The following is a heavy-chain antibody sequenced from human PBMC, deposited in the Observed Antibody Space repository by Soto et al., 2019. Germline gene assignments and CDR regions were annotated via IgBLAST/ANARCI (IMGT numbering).Heavy chain of an antibody. Sequence: QVQLQESGPGLVKPSETLSLTCTVSGGSISSYYWSWIRQPPGKGLERIGYIYYCGSTNYNPSLKSRVTITVDTTKYHFSLKLSSVTAEDTAVYYCARDKVTTPLYYYYGMDVWGQGTTVTFSS. CDR2: IYYCGST. CDR1: GGSISSYY. J-gene: IGHJ6*02. D-gene: IGHD1-1*01. V-gene: IGHV4-59*01. CDR3: ARDKVTTPLYYYYGMDV.